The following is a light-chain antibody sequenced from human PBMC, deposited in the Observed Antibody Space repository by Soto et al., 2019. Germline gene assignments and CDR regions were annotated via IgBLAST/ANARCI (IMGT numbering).Light chain of an antibody. CDR2: GAS. Sequence: EIVMTHSPVTLSVSPGQRATLSCRASQTVSSKFAWYQQKPGQAPRLLIYGASTRATGIPARFSGSGSGTEFTLSISSLQSEDFAVYYCQQYNNWPQTFGQGTKREIK. V-gene: IGKV3-15*01. J-gene: IGKJ2*01. CDR3: QQYNNWPQT. CDR1: QTVSSK.